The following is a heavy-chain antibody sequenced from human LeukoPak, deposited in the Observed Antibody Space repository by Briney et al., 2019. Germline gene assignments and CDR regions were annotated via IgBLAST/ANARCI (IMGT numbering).Heavy chain of an antibody. CDR3: ARGPPYLLFDY. CDR1: GGSISSYY. CDR2: IYYSGST. V-gene: IGHV4-59*01. J-gene: IGHJ4*02. Sequence: SETLSLTCTVSGGSISSYYWSWIGQPPGKRLEWIEYIYYSGSTNYNPSLKSRVTISVDTSKNQFSLKLSSVTAADAAVYYCARGPPYLLFDYWGQGTLVTVSS. D-gene: IGHD2-15*01.